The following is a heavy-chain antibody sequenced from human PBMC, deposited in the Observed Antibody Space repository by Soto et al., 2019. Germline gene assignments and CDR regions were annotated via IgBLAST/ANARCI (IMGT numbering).Heavy chain of an antibody. D-gene: IGHD6-19*01. V-gene: IGHV1-18*01. CDR2: ISAYNGNT. J-gene: IGHJ5*02. CDR3: ARYSSGWSVWFDP. CDR1: GYTFTSYG. Sequence: ASVKVSCKASGYTFTSYGISLVRQDPGQGLEWMGWISAYNGNTNYAQKLQGRVTMTTDTSTSTAYMELRSLRSDDTAVYYCARYSSGWSVWFDPWGQRTLVTVSS.